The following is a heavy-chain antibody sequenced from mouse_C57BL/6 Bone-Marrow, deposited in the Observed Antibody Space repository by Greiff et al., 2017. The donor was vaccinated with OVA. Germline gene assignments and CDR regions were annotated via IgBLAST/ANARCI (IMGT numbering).Heavy chain of an antibody. J-gene: IGHJ2*01. CDR2: ISSGGDYI. CDR3: TRGGGGGRGFDY. Sequence: EVKVEESGEGLVKPGGSLKLSCAASGFTFSSYAMSWVRQTPEKRLEWVAYISSGGDYIYYADTVKGRFTISRDNARNTLYLQMSSLKSEDTAMYYCTRGGGGGRGFDYWGQGTTLTVSS. CDR1: GFTFSSYA. V-gene: IGHV5-9-1*02. D-gene: IGHD1-1*02.